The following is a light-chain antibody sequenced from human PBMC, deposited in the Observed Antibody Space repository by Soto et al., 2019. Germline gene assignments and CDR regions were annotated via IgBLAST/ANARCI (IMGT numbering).Light chain of an antibody. Sequence: QSVLTQPASVSGSPGQSITISCTGTSSDIGVYNYVPWYQQHPGKAPTLMISEVSNRPSGVSDRISGSKSGNTASLTISGLQAEDEAECYCTSYTSIIPYVFGTGTKVTVL. CDR3: TSYTSIIPYV. CDR1: SSDIGVYNY. J-gene: IGLJ1*01. CDR2: EVS. V-gene: IGLV2-14*01.